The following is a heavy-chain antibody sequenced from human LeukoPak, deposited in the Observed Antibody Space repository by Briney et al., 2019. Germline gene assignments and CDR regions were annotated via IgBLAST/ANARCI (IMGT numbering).Heavy chain of an antibody. CDR1: GYTFTGYY. Sequence: ASVKVSCKASGYTFTGYYMHWVRQAPGQGLEWMGWINPNSGGTNYAQKFQGRVTMTRDTSISTAYMELSRLRSDDTAVYYCAREYMSEDIVLMVYAIRNWFDPWGQGTLVTVSS. D-gene: IGHD2-8*01. CDR2: INPNSGGT. V-gene: IGHV1-2*02. J-gene: IGHJ5*02. CDR3: AREYMSEDIVLMVYAIRNWFDP.